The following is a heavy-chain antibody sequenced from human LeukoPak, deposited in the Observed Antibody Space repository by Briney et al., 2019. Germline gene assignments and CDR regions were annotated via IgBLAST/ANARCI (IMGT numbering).Heavy chain of an antibody. Sequence: PGGSLRLSCAASGFTFSSHAMSWVRQAPGKGLEWVSYISSSGSTIYYADSVKGRFTISRDNAKNSLYLQMNSPRAEDTAVYYCAGWNGFLEWLIAFDIWGQGTMVTVSS. CDR2: ISSSGSTI. CDR3: AGWNGFLEWLIAFDI. CDR1: GFTFSSHA. J-gene: IGHJ3*02. V-gene: IGHV3-48*03. D-gene: IGHD3-3*01.